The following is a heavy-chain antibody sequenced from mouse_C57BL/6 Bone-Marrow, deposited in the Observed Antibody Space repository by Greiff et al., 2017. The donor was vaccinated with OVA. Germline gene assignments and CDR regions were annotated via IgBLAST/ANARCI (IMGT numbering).Heavy chain of an antibody. CDR1: GFTFSDYG. V-gene: IGHV5-17*01. D-gene: IGHD1-1*01. Sequence: DVMLVESGGGLVKPGGSLKLSCAASGFTFSDYGMHWVRQAPEKGLEWVAYISSGSSTIYYADTVKGRFTISRDNAKNTLFLQMTSLRSEDTAMYYCAHYGSRYAMDYWGQGTSVTVSS. J-gene: IGHJ4*01. CDR3: AHYGSRYAMDY. CDR2: ISSGSSTI.